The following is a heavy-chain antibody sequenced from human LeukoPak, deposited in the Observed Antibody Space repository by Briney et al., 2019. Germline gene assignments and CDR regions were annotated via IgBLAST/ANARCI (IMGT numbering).Heavy chain of an antibody. CDR3: ARVSRFFDYGDYVSSYYFDY. Sequence: SETLSLTCTVSGGSVSSGSYYWSWIRQPPGKGLEWIGYIHYSGSTNYNPSLKSRVTISVDTSKNQFSLKLSSVTAADTAVYYCARVSRFFDYGDYVSSYYFDYWGQGTLVTVSS. CDR2: IHYSGST. J-gene: IGHJ4*02. D-gene: IGHD4-17*01. CDR1: GGSVSSGSYY. V-gene: IGHV4-61*01.